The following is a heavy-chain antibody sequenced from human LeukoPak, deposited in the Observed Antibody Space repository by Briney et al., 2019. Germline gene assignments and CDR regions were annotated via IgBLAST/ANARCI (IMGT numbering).Heavy chain of an antibody. CDR2: ISSSGSTI. J-gene: IGHJ4*02. CDR3: ARTGSSLRYFDY. V-gene: IGHV3-11*01. D-gene: IGHD6-13*01. CDR1: GFTFSSYA. Sequence: PGGSLRLSCAASGFTFSSYAMSWIRQAPGKGLEWVSYISSSGSTIYYADSVKGRFTISRDNAKNSLYLQMNSLRAEDTAVYYCARTGSSLRYFDYWGQGTLVTVSS.